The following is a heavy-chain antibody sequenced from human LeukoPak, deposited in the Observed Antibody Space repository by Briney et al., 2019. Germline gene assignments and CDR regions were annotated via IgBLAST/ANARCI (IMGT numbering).Heavy chain of an antibody. CDR1: GGSLTSYY. CDR3: ARSYGDYVNFDY. V-gene: IGHV4-59*08. D-gene: IGHD4-17*01. CDR2: IYYSGSV. Sequence: SETLSLTCTVSGGSLTSYYWSWIRRPPGKGLQWIGYIYYSGSVNYNPSLKSRVTMSVDTSKNQFSLNLSSVTAADTAVYYCARSYGDYVNFDYWGQGTLVTVSS. J-gene: IGHJ4*02.